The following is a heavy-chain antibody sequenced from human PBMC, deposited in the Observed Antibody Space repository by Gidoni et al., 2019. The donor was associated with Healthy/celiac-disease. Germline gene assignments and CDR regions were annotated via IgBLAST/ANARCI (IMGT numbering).Heavy chain of an antibody. D-gene: IGHD5-18*01. CDR3: AKGPDSTSSFDY. CDR1: GFPFDDYA. J-gene: IGHJ4*02. CDR2: ISWNSGTI. V-gene: IGHV3-9*01. Sequence: EVQLVESGGHLVQPGRSLRLSCAASGFPFDDYAMHWVRQAPGKGLGWVSGISWNSGTIGYADSVKGRFTISRDNAKNSLYLQMNSLRAEDTALYYCAKGPDSTSSFDYWGQGTLVTVSS.